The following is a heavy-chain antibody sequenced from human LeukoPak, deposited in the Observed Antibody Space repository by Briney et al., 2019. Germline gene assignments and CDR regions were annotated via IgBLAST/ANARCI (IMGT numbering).Heavy chain of an antibody. V-gene: IGHV3-21*04. CDR2: ISSSSSYI. J-gene: IGHJ4*02. CDR1: GFTFSSYS. Sequence: GGSLRLSCAASGFTFSSYSMNWVRQAPGKGLEWVSSISSSSSYIYYADSVKGRFTISRDNAKNSLYLQMNSLRAEDTAFYYCARDSHYYDSSGQFNDYWGQGTLVTVSS. D-gene: IGHD3-22*01. CDR3: ARDSHYYDSSGQFNDY.